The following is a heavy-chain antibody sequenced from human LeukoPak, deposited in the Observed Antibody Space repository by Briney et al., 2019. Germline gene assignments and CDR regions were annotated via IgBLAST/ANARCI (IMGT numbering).Heavy chain of an antibody. CDR2: IYYTGST. V-gene: IGHV4-59*11. J-gene: IGHJ3*02. CDR3: ATDRERAFDI. Sequence: SETLSPTCIVSGGSITSHYWSWIRQPPGKGLEWIGCIYYTGSTNYNSSLKSRVTISADTSKNRFSLKLSSVTAADTAVYYCATDRERAFDIWGQGTMVTVSS. CDR1: GGSITSHY. D-gene: IGHD1-1*01.